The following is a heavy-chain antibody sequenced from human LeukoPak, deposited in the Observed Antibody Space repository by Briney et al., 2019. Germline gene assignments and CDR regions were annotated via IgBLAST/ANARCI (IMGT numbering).Heavy chain of an antibody. J-gene: IGHJ5*02. CDR2: INHSGST. CDR1: DGAIAGYS. D-gene: IGHD3-9*01. CDR3: ARHLRQSNFDWLSKRGIGWFDP. Sequence: SETLSLTCTVSDGAIAGYSWSWIRQPPGKGLEWIGEINHSGSTNYNPSLKSRVTISVDTSKNQFSLKLSSVTAADTAVYYCARHLRQSNFDWLSKRGIGWFDPWGQGTLVTVSS. V-gene: IGHV4-34*01.